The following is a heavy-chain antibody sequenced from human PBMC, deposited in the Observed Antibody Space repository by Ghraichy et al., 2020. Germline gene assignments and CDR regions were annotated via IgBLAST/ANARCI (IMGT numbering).Heavy chain of an antibody. CDR3: ARASMVVRFYYYDGMDV. CDR1: GFTFSSYG. D-gene: IGHD4-23*01. CDR2: ITSSSRSK. V-gene: IGHV3-48*02. Sequence: GESLNISCVGSGFTFSSYGMNWVRQSPGKGLEWVSYITSSSRSKFYADSVKGRFTISRDNAQNSLSLQMNSLRDEDTAVYYCARASMVVRFYYYDGMDVWAQGTTVTVSS. J-gene: IGHJ6*02.